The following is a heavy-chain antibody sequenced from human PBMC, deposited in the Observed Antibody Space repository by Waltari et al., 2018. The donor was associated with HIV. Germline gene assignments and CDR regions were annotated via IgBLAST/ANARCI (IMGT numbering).Heavy chain of an antibody. D-gene: IGHD3-10*01. CDR1: GFRFNDHG. CDR2: MSDDGSKR. V-gene: IGHV3-30*03. Sequence: QVQVVESGGGVVQPGRSLRLSCAASGFRFNDHGMHWVRQTPGEGLEWVAVMSDDGSKRFYAGSVRGRFVVSRDNSKKIFYLQMNSLRPDDSAVYFCARDSSRVLWFGESLPTWGQGTLVSVSP. J-gene: IGHJ4*02. CDR3: ARDSSRVLWFGESLPT.